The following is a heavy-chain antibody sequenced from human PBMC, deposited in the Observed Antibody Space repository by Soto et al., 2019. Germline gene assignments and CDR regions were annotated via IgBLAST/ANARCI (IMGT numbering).Heavy chain of an antibody. CDR2: IFYSGST. CDR1: GDSVSNGGYY. CDR3: ARALTGGTWYLEL. D-gene: IGHD7-27*01. Sequence: QVQLQESGPGLVKPSQTLSLTCSVSGDSVSNGGYYWSWIRQHPGEGLEWIAYIFYSGSTYYNPSPKGRVNISGDTSKNQFPLRLGSVTAADTAVYFCARALTGGTWYLELWGRGTLVTVSS. V-gene: IGHV4-31*03. J-gene: IGHJ2*01.